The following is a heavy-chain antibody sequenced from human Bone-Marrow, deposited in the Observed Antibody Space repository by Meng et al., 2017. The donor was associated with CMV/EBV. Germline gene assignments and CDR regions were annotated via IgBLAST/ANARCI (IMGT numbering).Heavy chain of an antibody. CDR1: GYTFTSYG. D-gene: IGHD1-26*01. CDR2: ISAYNGNT. V-gene: IGHV1-18*01. J-gene: IGHJ5*02. CDR3: ARRVGASRMNGFDP. Sequence: KASGYTFTSYGISWVRQAPGQGLEWMGWISAYNGNTNYAQKLQGRVTMTTDTSTSTAYMELRSLRSDDTAVYYCARRVGASRMNGFDPWGQGTLVTVSS.